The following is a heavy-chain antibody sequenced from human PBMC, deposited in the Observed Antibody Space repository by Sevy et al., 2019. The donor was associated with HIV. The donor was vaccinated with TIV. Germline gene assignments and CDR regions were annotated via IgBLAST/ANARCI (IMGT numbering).Heavy chain of an antibody. CDR2: ISSSGTII. Sequence: GGSLRLSCAASGLNVSDYFMSWIRQAPGKRPEWVSYISSSGTIIYYADSVEGRFTISRDNAKNSLYLQMNSLRAEDTAIYYCARDLASGSFFSLYFDYWGQGTLVTVSS. V-gene: IGHV3-11*01. CDR3: ARDLASGSFFSLYFDY. J-gene: IGHJ4*02. D-gene: IGHD3-10*01. CDR1: GLNVSDYF.